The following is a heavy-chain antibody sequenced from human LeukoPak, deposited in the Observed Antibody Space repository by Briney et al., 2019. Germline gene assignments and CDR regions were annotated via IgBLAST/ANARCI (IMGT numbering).Heavy chain of an antibody. CDR3: AKDSLYGDLTYYYGMDV. V-gene: IGHV3-23*01. CDR1: GFTFSSYA. Sequence: PGGSLRLSCAASGFTFSSYAMSWVRQAPGKGLEWVSAISGSGGSTYYADSVKGRFTISRDNSKNTLYLQMNSPRAEDTAVYYCAKDSLYGDLTYYYGMDVWGQGTTVTVSS. D-gene: IGHD4-17*01. J-gene: IGHJ6*02. CDR2: ISGSGGST.